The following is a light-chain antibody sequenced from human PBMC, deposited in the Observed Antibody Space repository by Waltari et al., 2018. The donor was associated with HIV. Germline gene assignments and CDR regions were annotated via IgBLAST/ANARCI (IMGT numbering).Light chain of an antibody. V-gene: IGLV2-11*01. Sequence: QSALTQPRSVSGSPGQSVTISCTGTSSDVGGYTYVPWYQHHPGKAPKFMIYDVTKRPSGVPDRFSGSKSGNTASLTISGLQAEDEADYYCCSYAGRYTYVFGTGTKVTVL. J-gene: IGLJ1*01. CDR3: CSYAGRYTYV. CDR2: DVT. CDR1: SSDVGGYTY.